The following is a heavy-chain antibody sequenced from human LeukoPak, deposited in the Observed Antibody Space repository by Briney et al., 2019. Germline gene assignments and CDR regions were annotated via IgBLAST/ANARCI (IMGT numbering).Heavy chain of an antibody. CDR1: GFTFSSYA. J-gene: IGHJ4*02. CDR2: ISGSGAST. V-gene: IGHV3-23*01. D-gene: IGHD4-11*01. Sequence: GGSLRLSCAASGFTFSSYAISWVRQAPGKGLEWVSGISGSGASTYYADSVKGRFTIYRDNSKNTLYLQMNSLRAEDTAVYYCARSDQPDDYSFFDYWGQGTLVTVSS. CDR3: ARSDQPDDYSFFDY.